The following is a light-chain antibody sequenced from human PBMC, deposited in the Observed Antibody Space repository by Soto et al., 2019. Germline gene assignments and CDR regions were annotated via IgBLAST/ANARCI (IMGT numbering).Light chain of an antibody. J-gene: IGKJ4*01. CDR3: QQRSDWPST. CDR1: QSVSSY. Sequence: EIVLTQSPATLSLSPGERATLSCRASQSVSSYLAWYQQKPGQAPRLLIYDASNRATGIPARLSGSGSGTDFTLTISSLEPEDVAVYYGQQRSDWPSTFCGGTKVQIK. V-gene: IGKV3-11*01. CDR2: DAS.